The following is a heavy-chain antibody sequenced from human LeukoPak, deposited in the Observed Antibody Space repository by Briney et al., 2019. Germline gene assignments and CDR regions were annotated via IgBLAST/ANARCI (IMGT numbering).Heavy chain of an antibody. D-gene: IGHD1-20*01. CDR2: INHSGST. CDR1: GGSFSGYY. V-gene: IGHV4-34*01. J-gene: IGHJ4*02. CDR3: ARSAHFNNWHYFDY. Sequence: SETLSLTCAVYGGSFSGYYWSWIRQPPGKGLEWIGEINHSGSTNYNPSLKSRVTISVDTSKNQFSLKLSSVTAADTAVYYCARSAHFNNWHYFDYWGQGTLVTVSS.